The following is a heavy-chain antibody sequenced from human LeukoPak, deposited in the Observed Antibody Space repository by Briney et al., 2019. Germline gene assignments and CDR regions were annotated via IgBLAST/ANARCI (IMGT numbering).Heavy chain of an antibody. CDR1: GGSISSGDYY. CDR2: IFYSGRT. CDR3: ARAREEADDAFDI. J-gene: IGHJ3*02. V-gene: IGHV4-30-4*01. Sequence: SETLSLTCIVSGGSISSGDYYWSWIRQPPGKGLEWIGYIFYSGRTYYNPSLKSRVTISADTSKNQFSLKLSSVTAADTAVYYCARAREEADDAFDIWGQGTMVTVSS.